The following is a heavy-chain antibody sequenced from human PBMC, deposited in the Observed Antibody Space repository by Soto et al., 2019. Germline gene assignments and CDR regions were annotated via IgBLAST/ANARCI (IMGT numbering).Heavy chain of an antibody. CDR1: GYTFNTYG. J-gene: IGHJ4*02. V-gene: IGHV1-18*04. D-gene: IGHD1-26*01. CDR2: VSAYNGDT. CDR3: ASHPVSGSLHFDS. Sequence: GASVKVSCKASGYTFNTYGVSWVRQAPGQGLEWMGRVSAYNGDTNYAQKLQGRLTMTTDTSTRTAYMELRSLRSDDTAVYYCASHPVSGSLHFDSWGQGTLVTVSP.